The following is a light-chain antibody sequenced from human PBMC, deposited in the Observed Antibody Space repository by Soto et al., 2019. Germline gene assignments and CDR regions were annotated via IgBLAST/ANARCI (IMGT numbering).Light chain of an antibody. CDR1: SSNIGNNY. CDR3: GTWDSSLRAVV. J-gene: IGLJ2*01. V-gene: IGLV1-51*02. Sequence: QSVLTQPPSVSAAPGQTVTISCSGSSSNIGNNYVSWYQQIPGTAPKLFIYENNKRPSGIPDRFSGSKSGTSATLGITGLQTGDEADYYCGTWDSSLRAVVFGGGTKVTVL. CDR2: ENN.